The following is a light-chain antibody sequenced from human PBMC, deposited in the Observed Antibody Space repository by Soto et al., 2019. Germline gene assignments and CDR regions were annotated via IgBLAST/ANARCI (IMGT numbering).Light chain of an antibody. J-gene: IGLJ2*01. CDR2: EVS. V-gene: IGLV2-14*01. CDR3: SSYTSSSTLVV. CDR1: SSDVGGYSY. Sequence: QPALTQPASVSGSPGQSITISCTGTSSDVGGYSYVSWYQQHPGKAPKLMIYEVSNRPSGVSNRFSGSKSGNTASLTISGLQAEDEADYYCSSYTSSSTLVVFGGGTKLTVL.